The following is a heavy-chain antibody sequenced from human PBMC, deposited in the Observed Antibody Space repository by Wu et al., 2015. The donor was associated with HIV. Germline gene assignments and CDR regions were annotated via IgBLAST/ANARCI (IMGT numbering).Heavy chain of an antibody. V-gene: IGHV1-18*01. CDR2: ISAYNDNT. CDR1: GYTFTSYG. CDR3: ARERVDYDSSGYRAHRGHHFDY. J-gene: IGHJ4*02. Sequence: QVQLVQSGAEVKKPGASVKVSCKASGYTFTSYGISWVRQAPGQGLEWMGWISAYNDNTNYAQKLQGRVTMTTDTSTSTAYMELSSLRSEDTAVYYCARERVDYDSSGYRAHRGHHFDYWGQGTLVTVSS. D-gene: IGHD3-22*01.